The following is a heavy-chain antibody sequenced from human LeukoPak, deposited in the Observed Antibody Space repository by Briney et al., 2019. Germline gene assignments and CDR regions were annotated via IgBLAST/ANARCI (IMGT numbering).Heavy chain of an antibody. CDR2: FDPEDGET. Sequence: ASVKVSCKVSGYTLTELSMHWVRQAPGKGLEWMGGFDPEDGETIYAQKFQGRVTMTEDTSTDTAYMELSSLRSEDTAVYYCATESNTYYGTRGSRAFDIWGQGTMVTVSS. CDR1: GYTLTELS. J-gene: IGHJ3*02. V-gene: IGHV1-24*01. D-gene: IGHD3-10*01. CDR3: ATESNTYYGTRGSRAFDI.